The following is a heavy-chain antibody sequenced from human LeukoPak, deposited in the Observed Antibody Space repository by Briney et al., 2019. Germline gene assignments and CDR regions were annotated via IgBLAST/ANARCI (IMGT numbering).Heavy chain of an antibody. J-gene: IGHJ6*02. CDR1: GFTFSSYA. Sequence: SGGSLRLSCAASGFTFSSYAMSWVRQAPGKGLEWVANIKQDGSEKYYVDSVKGRFTISRDNAKNSLYLQMNSLRAEDTAVYYCARSPRREFYGMDVWGQGTTVTVSS. CDR2: IKQDGSEK. V-gene: IGHV3-7*01. D-gene: IGHD3-10*01. CDR3: ARSPRREFYGMDV.